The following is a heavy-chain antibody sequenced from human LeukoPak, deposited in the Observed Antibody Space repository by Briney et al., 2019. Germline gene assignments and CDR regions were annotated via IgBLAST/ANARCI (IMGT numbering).Heavy chain of an antibody. CDR2: ISGSSSSI. CDR1: GFTFSSCS. CDR3: ARDYDRSGYYIDLDY. Sequence: PGGSLRLSYAASGFTFSSCSVNWVPQAPGKGLEWVSYISGSSSSIKYADSVKGRFTISRDNAKNSLYLQMNSLRAEDTAVYYCARDYDRSGYYIDLDYWGQGTLVTVFS. V-gene: IGHV3-48*04. J-gene: IGHJ4*02. D-gene: IGHD3-22*01.